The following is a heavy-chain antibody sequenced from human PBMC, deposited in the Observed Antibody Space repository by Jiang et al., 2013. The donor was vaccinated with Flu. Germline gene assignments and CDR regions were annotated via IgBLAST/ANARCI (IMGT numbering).Heavy chain of an antibody. Sequence: VQLVESGGGLVQPGRSLRLSCAASGFTFDDYAMHWVRQAPGKGLEWVSSISWNTGSIGYADSVKGRFTISRDNAKSSLYLQMNSLRAEDTALYYCAKDINGGNVGEIDYWAREPWSPSPQ. V-gene: IGHV3-9*01. CDR1: GFTFDDYA. J-gene: IGHJ4*02. D-gene: IGHD4-23*01. CDR2: ISWNTGSI. CDR3: AKDINGGNVGEIDY.